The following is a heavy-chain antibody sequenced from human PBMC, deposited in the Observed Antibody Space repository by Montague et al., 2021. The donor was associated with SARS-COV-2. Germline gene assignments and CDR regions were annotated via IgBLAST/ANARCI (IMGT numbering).Heavy chain of an antibody. CDR1: GGSISSSSYY. Sequence: SETLSLTCTVSGGSISSSSYYWGWLRQPPGKGLEWIGSIYYSGSTYYNPSLKIRVTISVDTSKNQFSLKLISVTAADTAVYYCARRESMVRGVIITFSSPFDYWGQGTLVTVSS. CDR2: IYYSGST. V-gene: IGHV4-39*01. CDR3: ARRESMVRGVIITFSSPFDY. J-gene: IGHJ4*02. D-gene: IGHD3-10*01.